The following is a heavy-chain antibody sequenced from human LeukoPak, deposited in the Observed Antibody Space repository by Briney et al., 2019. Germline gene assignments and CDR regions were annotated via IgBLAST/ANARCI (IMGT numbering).Heavy chain of an antibody. CDR3: ARIPSPGWFDP. CDR2: IFYSGST. J-gene: IGHJ5*02. Sequence: ASETLSLTCTVSGGSISSSSYYWGWIRQPPGKGLEWIGSIFYSGSTYYNPSLKSRVTISINTSKNQFSLKLPSVTAADTAVYYCARIPSPGWFDPWGQGTLVTVSS. V-gene: IGHV4-39*07. CDR1: GGSISSSSYY.